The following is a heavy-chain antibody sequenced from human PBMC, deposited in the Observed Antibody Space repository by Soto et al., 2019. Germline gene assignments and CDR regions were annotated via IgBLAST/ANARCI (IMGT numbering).Heavy chain of an antibody. V-gene: IGHV3-23*01. Sequence: LRLSCAAPRFTFSSYAMSWVRQAPGKGLEWVSSISGNGGNTYYADSVKGRFTISRDNSKNTLYLQMNSLRAEDTAVYYCAKNSENFGDSKYDYWGQGTLVTVSS. J-gene: IGHJ4*02. CDR2: ISGNGGNT. CDR1: RFTFSSYA. CDR3: AKNSENFGDSKYDY. D-gene: IGHD4-17*01.